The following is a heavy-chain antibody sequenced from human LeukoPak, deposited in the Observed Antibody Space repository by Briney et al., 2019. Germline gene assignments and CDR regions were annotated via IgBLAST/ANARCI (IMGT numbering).Heavy chain of an antibody. CDR3: ARGRREYYYDSSGYNYFDY. CDR1: GGSISSYY. V-gene: IGHV4-59*01. D-gene: IGHD3-22*01. CDR2: IYYSGST. Sequence: PSETLSLTCTVSGGSISSYYWSWIRQPPGKGLELIGYIYYSGSTNYNPSLKSRVTISVDTSKNQFSLKLSSVTAADTAVYYCARGRREYYYDSSGYNYFDYWGQGTLVTVSS. J-gene: IGHJ4*02.